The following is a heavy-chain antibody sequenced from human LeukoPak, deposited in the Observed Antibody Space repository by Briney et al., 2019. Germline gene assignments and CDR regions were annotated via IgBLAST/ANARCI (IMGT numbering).Heavy chain of an antibody. Sequence: SETLSLTCTVSGGSINGYYWGWMRQPPGKGLEWIGYIYYSGSTNYNPSLKSRVTMSLDTSKNQFSLKLSSVTAADTAVYYCASNYGFGPGDVWGKGTTVTISS. J-gene: IGHJ6*04. V-gene: IGHV4-59*08. CDR2: IYYSGST. CDR1: GGSINGYY. D-gene: IGHD3-10*01. CDR3: ASNYGFGPGDV.